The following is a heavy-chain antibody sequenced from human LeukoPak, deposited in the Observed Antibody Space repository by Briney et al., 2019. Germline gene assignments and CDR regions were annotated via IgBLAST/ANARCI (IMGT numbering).Heavy chain of an antibody. CDR3: AKIPVLGGWPTIDY. CDR1: GFTFSSYG. V-gene: IGHV3-30*18. CDR2: ISYDGSNK. D-gene: IGHD6-19*01. J-gene: IGHJ4*02. Sequence: GGSLRLSCAASGFTFSSYGMHWVRQAPGKGLEWVAVISYDGSNKYYADPVKGRFTISRDNSKNTLYLQMNSLRAEDTAVYYCAKIPVLGGWPTIDYWGQGTLVTVSS.